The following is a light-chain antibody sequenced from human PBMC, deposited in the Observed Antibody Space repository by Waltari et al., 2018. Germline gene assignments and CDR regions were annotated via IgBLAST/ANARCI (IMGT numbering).Light chain of an antibody. Sequence: SCRASQSSSRFLSWYQQKPGQAPMLLIYGASTRATGIPDRFSGSGSGTDFSLTISRLEPEDFAVYYCQKYDRLPATFGQGTKVEIK. CDR3: QKYDRLPAT. CDR2: GAS. J-gene: IGKJ1*01. CDR1: QSSSRF. V-gene: IGKV3-20*01.